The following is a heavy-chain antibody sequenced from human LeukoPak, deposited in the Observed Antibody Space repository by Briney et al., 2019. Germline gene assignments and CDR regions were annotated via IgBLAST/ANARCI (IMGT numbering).Heavy chain of an antibody. CDR3: ARGIGVAGADRFDY. J-gene: IGHJ4*02. CDR1: GYTFTGYY. V-gene: IGHV1-2*02. Sequence: GASVKVSCKASGYTFTGYYMRWERQAPGQGLEWMGWINPNSGGTNYAQKFQGRVTMTRDTSISTAYMELSRLRSDDTAVYYCARGIGVAGADRFDYWGQGTLVTVSS. CDR2: INPNSGGT. D-gene: IGHD2-21*01.